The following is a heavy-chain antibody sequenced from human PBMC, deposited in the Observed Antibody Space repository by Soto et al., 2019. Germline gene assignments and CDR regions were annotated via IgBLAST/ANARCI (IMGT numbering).Heavy chain of an antibody. CDR2: IIPIFGIT. Sequence: QAQLMQSGAEVKEPGSSVKVSCKASGGTFSGYAISWVRQAPGQGLEWLGGIIPIFGITNYAQKFQNRLTIAADESSATVYMDLGSLTSEDSAIYYCARDPRSITGTTSSEDFQHWGQGTLVSVS. CDR3: ARDPRSITGTTSSEDFQH. J-gene: IGHJ1*01. CDR1: GGTFSGYA. V-gene: IGHV1-69*01. D-gene: IGHD1-1*01.